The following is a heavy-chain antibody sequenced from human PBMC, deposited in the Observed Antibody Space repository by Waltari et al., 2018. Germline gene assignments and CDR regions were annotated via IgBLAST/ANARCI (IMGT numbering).Heavy chain of an antibody. Sequence: QLQLQESGPGLVKPSETLSLTCTVSGGSISSSSYYWGWIRQPPGKGLEWIGSIYYSGRTYYNPSLKSRVAISVDTSKNQFSLTLSSVTAADTAVYYCARGGGEFPPFYWGQGTLVTVSS. V-gene: IGHV4-39*07. CDR1: GGSISSSSYY. CDR2: IYYSGRT. D-gene: IGHD3-16*01. J-gene: IGHJ4*02. CDR3: ARGGGEFPPFY.